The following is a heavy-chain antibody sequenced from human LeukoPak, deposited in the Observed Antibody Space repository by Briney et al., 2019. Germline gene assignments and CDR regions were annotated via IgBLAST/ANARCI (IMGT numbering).Heavy chain of an antibody. CDR2: IYYSGST. D-gene: IGHD3-22*01. CDR1: GGSISSSSYY. Sequence: SETLSLTCTVSGGSISSSSYYWGWIRQPPGKGLEWIGSIYYSGSTYYNPSLKSRVTISVDTSKNQFSLKLSSVTAADTAVYYCATGRGYYDSSGYYYRFWGQGTLVTVSS. CDR3: ATGRGYYDSSGYYYRF. V-gene: IGHV4-39*07. J-gene: IGHJ4*02.